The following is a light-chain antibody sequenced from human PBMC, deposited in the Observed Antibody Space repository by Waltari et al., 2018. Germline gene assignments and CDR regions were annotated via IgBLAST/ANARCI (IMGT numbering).Light chain of an antibody. CDR1: QSVSNK. V-gene: IGKV3-15*01. Sequence: ETVMTQTPAPLSVSPGERATLSCWASQSVSNKLAWYQQKVGQAPRLLIYDSSTRATGIPDRFSGSGSGTEFTLTISSLQSEDFAVYYCQQYNNWPFYTFGQGTKLEI. J-gene: IGKJ2*01. CDR2: DSS. CDR3: QQYNNWPFYT.